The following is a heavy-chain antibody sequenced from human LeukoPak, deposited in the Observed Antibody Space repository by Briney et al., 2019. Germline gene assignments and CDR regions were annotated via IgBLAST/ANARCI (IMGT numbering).Heavy chain of an antibody. D-gene: IGHD3/OR15-3a*01. CDR2: ISTNGIDT. V-gene: IGHV3-64D*06. J-gene: IGHJ3*02. CDR3: AKWTGSYGAFDI. CDR1: GFTFSRFG. Sequence: GGSLRLSCSASGFTFSRFGMHWVRQAPGKGLEYVSAISTNGIDTYYADSVKGRFTISRDNSKNTLHLQMSSLRAEDTAVYFCAKWTGSYGAFDIWGQGTMVTVSS.